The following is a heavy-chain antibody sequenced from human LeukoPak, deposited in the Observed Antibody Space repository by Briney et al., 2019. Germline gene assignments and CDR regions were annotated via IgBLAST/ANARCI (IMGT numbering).Heavy chain of an antibody. CDR1: GYTFTSYD. V-gene: IGHV1-8*01. CDR2: MNPNSGNT. Sequence: GASVTVSCKASGYTFTSYDINWVRQAPGQGLEWMGWMNPNSGNTGYAQKFQGRVTMTRNTSISTAYMELSSLRSEDTAVYYCARIVGAHDAFDIWGQGTMVTVSS. CDR3: ARIVGAHDAFDI. D-gene: IGHD1-26*01. J-gene: IGHJ3*02.